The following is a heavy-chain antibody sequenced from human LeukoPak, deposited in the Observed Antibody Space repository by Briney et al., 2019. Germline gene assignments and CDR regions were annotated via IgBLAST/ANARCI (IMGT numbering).Heavy chain of an antibody. CDR2: ND. D-gene: IGHD2-2*01. CDR1: GLRFSTYG. V-gene: IGHV3-30*02. J-gene: IGHJ6*03. Sequence: GGSLRLSCTASGLRFSTYGMHWVRQAPGKGLEWVAYNDHYADSVKGRFTISRDNSKNIVYLQMDSLRVDDTALYYCARGGYQPYYYMDVWGTGTTVTVSS. CDR3: ARGGYQPYYYMDV.